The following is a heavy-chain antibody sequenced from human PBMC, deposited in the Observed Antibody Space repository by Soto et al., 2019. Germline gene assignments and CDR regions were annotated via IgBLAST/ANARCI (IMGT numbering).Heavy chain of an antibody. CDR3: ANQGLEEPYGDYEEAYYYYMDV. Sequence: PGGSLRLSCAASGFTFSSYGMHWVRQAPGKGLEWVAVKSYDGSNKYYADSVKGRFTISRDNSKNTLYLQMNSLRAEDTALYDCANQGLEEPYGDYEEAYYYYMDVWGKGTTVTVSS. J-gene: IGHJ6*03. CDR2: KSYDGSNK. D-gene: IGHD4-17*01. CDR1: GFTFSSYG. V-gene: IGHV3-30*18.